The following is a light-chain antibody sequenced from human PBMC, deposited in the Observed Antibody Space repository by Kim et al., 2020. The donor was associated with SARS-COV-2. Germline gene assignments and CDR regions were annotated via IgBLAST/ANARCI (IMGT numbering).Light chain of an antibody. CDR2: DVN. J-gene: IGLJ1*01. Sequence: QSALTQPASVSGSPGQSITISCTGTSSDVGAYKYVSWYQQYPGKAPKLMIYDVNKRTSGVSNRFSGSKSGNTASLTISGLQAEDEADYYCSSYTSSNTYVFGTGTKVTVL. V-gene: IGLV2-14*03. CDR3: SSYTSSNTYV. CDR1: SSDVGAYKY.